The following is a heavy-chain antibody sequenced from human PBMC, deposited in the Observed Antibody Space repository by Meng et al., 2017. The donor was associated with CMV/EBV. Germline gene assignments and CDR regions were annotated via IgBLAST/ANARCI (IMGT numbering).Heavy chain of an antibody. CDR3: ARVTVFYYYGMDV. V-gene: IGHV3-48*03. J-gene: IGHJ6*02. D-gene: IGHD4-17*01. Sequence: GGSLRLSCVASGFTFSSYEMNWVRQAPGKGLEWVSYISSSGSTIYYADSVKGRFTISRDNAKNSLYLQMNSLRAEDTAVYYCARVTVFYYYGMDVWGQGTTVTVSS. CDR1: GFTFSSYE. CDR2: ISSSGSTI.